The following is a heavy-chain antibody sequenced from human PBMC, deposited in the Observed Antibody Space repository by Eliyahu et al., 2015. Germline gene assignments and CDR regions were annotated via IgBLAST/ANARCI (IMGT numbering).Heavy chain of an antibody. J-gene: IGHJ4*02. CDR3: ARTRDTAMATFDY. D-gene: IGHD5-18*01. Sequence: QVQLVQSGAEVKKPGSSVXVSCKASGGTFSSYAISWXRQAPGQGLEWMGRIIPILGIANYAQKFQGRVTITADKSTSTAYMELSSLRSEDTAVYYCARTRDTAMATFDYWGQGTLVTVSS. V-gene: IGHV1-69*09. CDR1: GGTFSSYA. CDR2: IIPILGIA.